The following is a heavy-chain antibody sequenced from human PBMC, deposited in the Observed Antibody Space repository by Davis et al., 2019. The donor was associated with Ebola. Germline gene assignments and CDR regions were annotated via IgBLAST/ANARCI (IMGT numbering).Heavy chain of an antibody. V-gene: IGHV3-23*01. J-gene: IGHJ4*02. CDR3: AAEGRSSRPGY. Sequence: PSETLSLTCATSGFTFNNYAMTWVRQAPGKGLEWVSVVKSDSNTYYAGSVKGRFTVSRDNSKNTLHLQMNGLRAEDTAVYYCAAEGRSSRPGYWGQGTLVTVSS. D-gene: IGHD3-10*01. CDR2: VKSDSNT. CDR1: GFTFNNYA.